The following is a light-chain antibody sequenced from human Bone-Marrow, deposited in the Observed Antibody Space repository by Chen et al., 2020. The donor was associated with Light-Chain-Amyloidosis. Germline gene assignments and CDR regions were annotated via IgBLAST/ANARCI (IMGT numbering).Light chain of an antibody. CDR2: RDT. J-gene: IGLJ2*01. Sequence: SYEPTQPPSDSVSPGQTARITLSGDDLPTKYAYCYQQKPGQAPVLVIHRDTERPSGISERFSGSSSGTTATLTISGVQAEDEADYHCQSADSSGTYEVIFGGGTKLTVL. CDR3: QSADSSGTYEVI. V-gene: IGLV3-25*03. CDR1: DLPTKY.